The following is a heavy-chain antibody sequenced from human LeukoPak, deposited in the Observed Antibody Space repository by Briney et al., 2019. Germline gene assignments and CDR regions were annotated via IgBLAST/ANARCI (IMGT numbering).Heavy chain of an antibody. CDR1: GFTFISYA. CDR3: ARDPLTYYDFWSGYPPGHAFDI. V-gene: IGHV3-30-3*01. J-gene: IGHJ3*02. D-gene: IGHD3-3*01. Sequence: PGGSLRLSCAASGFTFISYAMPWVRQAPGKGLEWVAVISYDGSNKNYADSVKGRFTISRDNSKNTLYLQMNSLRAEDTAVYYCARDPLTYYDFWSGYPPGHAFDIWGQGTMVTVSS. CDR2: ISYDGSNK.